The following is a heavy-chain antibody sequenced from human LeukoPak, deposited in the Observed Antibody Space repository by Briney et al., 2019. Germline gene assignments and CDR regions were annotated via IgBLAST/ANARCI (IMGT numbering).Heavy chain of an antibody. V-gene: IGHV3-23*01. D-gene: IGHD4-17*01. CDR3: ARGNYGDYLPRY. Sequence: PGGSLRLSCAASGFTFSSSGMSWVRQAPGKGLEWVSAISGSGGSTYYADSVKGRFTISRDNSKNTLSLQMNSLRAEDTAVYYCARGNYGDYLPRYWGQGTLVTVSS. CDR1: GFTFSSSG. J-gene: IGHJ4*02. CDR2: ISGSGGST.